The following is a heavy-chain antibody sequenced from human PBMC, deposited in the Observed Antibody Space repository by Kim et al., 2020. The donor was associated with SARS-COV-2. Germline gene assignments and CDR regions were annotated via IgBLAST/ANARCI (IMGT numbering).Heavy chain of an antibody. CDR3: AREKRGSGRYFDL. V-gene: IGHV4-34*01. D-gene: IGHD6-19*01. J-gene: IGHJ2*01. Sequence: NPSLKSLVTIAVDTSKNQFSLKLSSVTAADTAVYYCAREKRGSGRYFDLWGRGTLVTVSS.